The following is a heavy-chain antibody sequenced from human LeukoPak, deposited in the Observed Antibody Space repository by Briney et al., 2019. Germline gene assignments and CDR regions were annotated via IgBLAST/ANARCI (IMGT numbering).Heavy chain of an antibody. CDR3: AKDVSRLGELSPSLFDY. Sequence: GGSLRLSCAASGFTFSSYSMNWVRQAPGKGLEWVSSISSSSSYIYYADSVKGRFTISRDNAKNSLYLQMNSLRAEDTAVYYCAKDVSRLGELSPSLFDYWGQGTLVTVSS. J-gene: IGHJ4*02. CDR2: ISSSSSYI. CDR1: GFTFSSYS. V-gene: IGHV3-21*04. D-gene: IGHD3-16*02.